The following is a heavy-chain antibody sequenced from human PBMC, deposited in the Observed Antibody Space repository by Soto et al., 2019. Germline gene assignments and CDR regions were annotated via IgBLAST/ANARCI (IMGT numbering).Heavy chain of an antibody. Sequence: QVQLVESGGGVVQPGRSLRLSCAASGFIFSRYSMHWVRQAPGKGLEWVALISDDGSTKYYADSVKGGFTISRDNSKNTLYLQMNSQRAEDTAVYYCTRADLTVTLSVFDPWGQGTLVTVSS. CDR3: TRADLTVTLSVFDP. CDR1: GFIFSRYS. V-gene: IGHV3-30-3*01. J-gene: IGHJ5*02. CDR2: ISDDGSTK. D-gene: IGHD4-17*01.